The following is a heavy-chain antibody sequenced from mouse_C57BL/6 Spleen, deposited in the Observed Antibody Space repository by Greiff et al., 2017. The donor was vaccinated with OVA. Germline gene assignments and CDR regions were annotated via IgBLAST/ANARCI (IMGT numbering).Heavy chain of an antibody. V-gene: IGHV1-52*01. J-gene: IGHJ3*01. D-gene: IGHD2-4*01. CDR3: ARTNDYDQTWFAY. Sequence: QVQLQQPGAELVRPGSSVKLSCKASGYTFTSYWMHWVKPRPIQGLEWIGNIDTSDSETHYNQKFKDKATLTVDKSSSTAYMQLSSLTSEDSAVYYCARTNDYDQTWFAYWGQGTLVTVSA. CDR1: GYTFTSYW. CDR2: IDTSDSET.